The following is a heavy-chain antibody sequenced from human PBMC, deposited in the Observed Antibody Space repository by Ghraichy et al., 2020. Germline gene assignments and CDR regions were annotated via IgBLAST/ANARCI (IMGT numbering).Heavy chain of an antibody. Sequence: GGSLRLSCAASGFTFSSYAMNWVRQAPGKGLEWVSTISGSGGSTYYADSVKGRFTISRDNSKNTLYLQMNSLRAEDTAVYYCAKEKRWEAAAGTGNEYWGQGTLVTVSS. J-gene: IGHJ4*02. CDR2: ISGSGGST. V-gene: IGHV3-23*01. CDR3: AKEKRWEAAAGTGNEY. CDR1: GFTFSSYA. D-gene: IGHD6-13*01.